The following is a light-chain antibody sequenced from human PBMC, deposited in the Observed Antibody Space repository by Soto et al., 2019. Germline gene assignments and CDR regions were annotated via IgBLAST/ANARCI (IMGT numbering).Light chain of an antibody. CDR3: NSYTSSSTWV. CDR2: DVS. CDR1: SSDVGGYNY. V-gene: IGLV2-14*01. J-gene: IGLJ3*02. Sequence: QAVVTQPASVSGSPGQSITISCTGTSSDVGGYNYVSWYQQHPGKAPKLMIYDVSNRPSGVSNRFSGSKSGNTASLTISGLQAEDEADYYCNSYTSSSTWVFGGGTQLTVL.